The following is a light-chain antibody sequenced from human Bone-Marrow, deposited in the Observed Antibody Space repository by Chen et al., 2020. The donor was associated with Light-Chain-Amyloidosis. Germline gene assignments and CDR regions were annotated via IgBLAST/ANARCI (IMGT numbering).Light chain of an antibody. CDR2: DDS. V-gene: IGLV3-21*02. CDR1: NIGSTS. Sequence: SYVLTQPSSVSVAPGPTATIACGGNNIGSTSVHWYQQTPGQAPLLGVYDDSDRPSGIPERWTGTNTGNTATLTISRVEAGDEADYYCQVWDRSSERPVFGGGTKLTVL. CDR3: QVWDRSSERPV. J-gene: IGLJ3*02.